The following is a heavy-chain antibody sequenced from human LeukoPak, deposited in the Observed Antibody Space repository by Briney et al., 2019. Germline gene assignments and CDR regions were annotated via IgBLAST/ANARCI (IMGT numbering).Heavy chain of an antibody. Sequence: SVKVSCKASGGTFSSYAISWVRQAPGQGLEWMGGIIPIFGTANYAQKFQGRVTITADESTSTAYMELSSLRSEDTAVYYCARAAAAGRRTFDYWGQGTLVTVSS. CDR1: GGTFSSYA. CDR2: IIPIFGTA. CDR3: ARAAAAGRRTFDY. J-gene: IGHJ4*02. D-gene: IGHD6-13*01. V-gene: IGHV1-69*01.